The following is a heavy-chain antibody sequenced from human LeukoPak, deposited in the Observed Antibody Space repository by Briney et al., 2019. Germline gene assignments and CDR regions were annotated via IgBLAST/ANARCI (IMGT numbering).Heavy chain of an antibody. CDR2: ISAYNGNT. CDR1: GHTFTSYG. CDR3: ARDLAPGYSSSWSPNDAFDI. D-gene: IGHD6-13*01. Sequence: WASVKVSCKASGHTFTSYGISWVRQAPGQGLEWMGWISAYNGNTNYAQKLQGRVTMTTDTSTSTAYMELRSLRSDDTAVYYCARDLAPGYSSSWSPNDAFDIWGQGTMVTVSS. V-gene: IGHV1-18*01. J-gene: IGHJ3*02.